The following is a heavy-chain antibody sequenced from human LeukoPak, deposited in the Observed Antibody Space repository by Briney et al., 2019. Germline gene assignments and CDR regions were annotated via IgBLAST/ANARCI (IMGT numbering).Heavy chain of an antibody. Sequence: PGGSLRLSCAASGFTFSSYSMNWVRQAPGKGLEWVSSISSSSSYIYYADSVKGRFTISRDNAKNSLYLQMNSLRAEDTAVYYCARAMVRGRYAFDIWGQGTMVTVSS. CDR2: ISSSSSYI. V-gene: IGHV3-21*01. CDR1: GFTFSSYS. J-gene: IGHJ3*02. D-gene: IGHD3-10*01. CDR3: ARAMVRGRYAFDI.